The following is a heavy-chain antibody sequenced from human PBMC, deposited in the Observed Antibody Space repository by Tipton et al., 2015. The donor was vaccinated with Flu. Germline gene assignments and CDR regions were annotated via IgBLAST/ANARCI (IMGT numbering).Heavy chain of an antibody. D-gene: IGHD1/OR15-1a*01. CDR3: ARGGWASNSNNLLDY. CDR1: GFIFTDYW. J-gene: IGHJ4*02. V-gene: IGHV3-7*03. CDR2: INYDGSTI. Sequence: GSLRLSCAASGFIFTDYWMAWVRQAPGKGLEWVANINYDGSTIYYVDSVKGRFTISRDNAKNSLYLQMNNLRAEDTAFYYCARGGWASNSNNLLDYWGQGTLVTVSS.